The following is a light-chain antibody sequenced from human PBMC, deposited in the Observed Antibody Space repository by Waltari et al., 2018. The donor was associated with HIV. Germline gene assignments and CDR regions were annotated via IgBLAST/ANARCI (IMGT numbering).Light chain of an antibody. CDR2: TSL. Sequence: EIVFTQSPGTLSLSPGDRAILSCRATQSISNNFLAWFQQKPSQPPRLLIYTSLIRATGIPDRFSGSGAGTDFTRTINRLEPEDFAVYYCHQYGTAPRTFGQGTRVEI. CDR1: QSISNNF. V-gene: IGKV3-20*01. J-gene: IGKJ1*01. CDR3: HQYGTAPRT.